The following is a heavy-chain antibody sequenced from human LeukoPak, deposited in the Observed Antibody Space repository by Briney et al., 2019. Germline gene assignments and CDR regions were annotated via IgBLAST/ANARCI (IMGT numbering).Heavy chain of an antibody. CDR3: ATGLLGKGPGP. CDR2: FDPEDGET. Sequence: ASVKVSCKVSGYTLTELSMHWVRQAPGKGGEWMGGFDPEDGETIYAQKFQGRVTITEDTSTDTDYMEVSRLRYEDTAVYYCATGLLGKGPGPWGQGTLVTVSS. D-gene: IGHD2-15*01. V-gene: IGHV1-24*01. CDR1: GYTLTELS. J-gene: IGHJ5*02.